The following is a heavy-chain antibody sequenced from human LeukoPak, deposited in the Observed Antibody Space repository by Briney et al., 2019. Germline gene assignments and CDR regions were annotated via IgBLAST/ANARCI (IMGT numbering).Heavy chain of an antibody. J-gene: IGHJ4*02. CDR3: AREPQKYSASEYYFDF. Sequence: SETLSLTCTVSGGSISRNYWSSIRQPAGKGLEWIGRIYTTGSTNYNPSLKSRVTISVDKSKKQLSLRLTSVTAADTAVYYCAREPQKYSASEYYFDFWGQGTLVTVSS. V-gene: IGHV4-4*07. CDR1: GGSISRNY. CDR2: IYTTGST. D-gene: IGHD6-6*01.